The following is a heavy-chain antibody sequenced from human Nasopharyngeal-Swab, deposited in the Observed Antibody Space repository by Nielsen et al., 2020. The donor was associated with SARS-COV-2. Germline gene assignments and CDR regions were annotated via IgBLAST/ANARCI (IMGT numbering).Heavy chain of an antibody. CDR1: GGTFSSYA. V-gene: IGHV1-69*13. Sequence: SVKVSCKASGGTFSSYAISWVRQAPGQGLEWMGGIIPIFGTANYAQKFQGRVTITADESTSTAYMELSSLRSEDTAVYYCARSYYGSGIFDNWFDPWSQGTLVTVSS. CDR2: IIPIFGTA. CDR3: ARSYYGSGIFDNWFDP. D-gene: IGHD3-10*01. J-gene: IGHJ5*02.